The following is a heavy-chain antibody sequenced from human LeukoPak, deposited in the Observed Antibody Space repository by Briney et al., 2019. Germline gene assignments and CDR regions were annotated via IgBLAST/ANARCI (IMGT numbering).Heavy chain of an antibody. CDR1: GFTFSSYS. Sequence: GGSLRLSCAASGFTFSSYSMNWVRQAPGKGLEWVSSISSGSSNIYYADSVKGRFTISRDNAKNSLNLQMNSLRAEDTAVYYCARDDSSDYYHRILGYWGQGTLVTVSS. CDR3: ARDDSSDYYHRILGY. V-gene: IGHV3-21*01. D-gene: IGHD3-22*01. CDR2: ISSGSSNI. J-gene: IGHJ4*02.